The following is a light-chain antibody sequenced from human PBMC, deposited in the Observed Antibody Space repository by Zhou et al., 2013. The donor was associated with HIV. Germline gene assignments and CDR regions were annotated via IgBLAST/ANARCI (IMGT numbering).Light chain of an antibody. J-gene: IGKJ3*01. CDR3: QQYNNWLRPFT. CDR2: GAS. V-gene: IGKV3-15*01. Sequence: EIVMTQSPATLSVSPGERATLSCRASQSVSSNLAWYQQKPGQAPRLLIYGASTRATGIPARFSGSGSGTEFTLTISSMQSEDFAAYYCQQYNNWLRPFTFGPGTKVDIK. CDR1: QSVSSN.